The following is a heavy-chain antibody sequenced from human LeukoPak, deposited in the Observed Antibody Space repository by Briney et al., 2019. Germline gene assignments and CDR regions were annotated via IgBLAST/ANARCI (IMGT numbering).Heavy chain of an antibody. Sequence: TGGSLRLSCAASGFTFSSYWMSWVRQAPGKGLEWVANIKQDGSEKYYVDSVKGRFTISRDNSRNTLSLQMNSLRAEDSAVYYCAKRWKYDFWSGASYFDYWGQGVLVTVSS. D-gene: IGHD3-3*01. CDR2: IKQDGSEK. V-gene: IGHV3-7*03. CDR1: GFTFSSYW. CDR3: AKRWKYDFWSGASYFDY. J-gene: IGHJ4*02.